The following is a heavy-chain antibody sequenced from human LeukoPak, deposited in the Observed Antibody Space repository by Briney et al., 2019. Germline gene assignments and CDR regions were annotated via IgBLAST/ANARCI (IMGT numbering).Heavy chain of an antibody. V-gene: IGHV1-8*01. CDR2: MNPNGGNT. Sequence: ASVKVPCKASGYTFTSYDINWVRQATGQGLEWMGWMNPNGGNTGYAQKFQGRVTMTRNTSISTAYMELSSLRSEDTAVYYCARERGGDYSQGYYYYYGMDVWGQGTTVTVSS. J-gene: IGHJ6*02. CDR1: GYTFTSYD. D-gene: IGHD4-4*01. CDR3: ARERGGDYSQGYYYYYGMDV.